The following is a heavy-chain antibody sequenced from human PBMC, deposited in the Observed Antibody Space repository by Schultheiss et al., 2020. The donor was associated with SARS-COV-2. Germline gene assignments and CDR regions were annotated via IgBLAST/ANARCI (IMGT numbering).Heavy chain of an antibody. CDR3: ARVGINWNDVDY. CDR2: IYYSGST. Sequence: SQTLSLTCTVSGGSISSGGYYWSWIRQHPGKGLEWIGYIYYSGSTYYNPSLKSRVTISVDTSKNQFSLKLSSVTAADTAVYYCARVGINWNDVDYWGQGTLVTVSS. J-gene: IGHJ4*02. V-gene: IGHV4-31*03. D-gene: IGHD1-20*01. CDR1: GGSISSGGYY.